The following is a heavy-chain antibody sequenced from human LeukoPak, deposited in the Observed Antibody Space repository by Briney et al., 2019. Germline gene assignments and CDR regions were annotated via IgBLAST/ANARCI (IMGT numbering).Heavy chain of an antibody. D-gene: IGHD2-15*01. V-gene: IGHV3-23*01. J-gene: IGHJ4*02. Sequence: GGSLRLSCAASGFTFSNYAMSWVRQAPGKGLEWVSGISGSGDSTYYADSVKGRLTISRDNSKKTLYLQMNSLRAEDTAVYYCAKDEGLLGYCSGGSCYFDYWGQETLVTVSS. CDR2: ISGSGDST. CDR1: GFTFSNYA. CDR3: AKDEGLLGYCSGGSCYFDY.